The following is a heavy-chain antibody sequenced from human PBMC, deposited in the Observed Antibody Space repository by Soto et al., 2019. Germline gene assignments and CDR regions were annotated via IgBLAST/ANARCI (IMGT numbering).Heavy chain of an antibody. Sequence: GGSLRLSCAASGLTFRSYGMHWVRQAPGKGLEWVAVISYDGSNKYYADSVKGRFTISRDNSKNTLYLQMNSLRAEDTAVYYCATAVAAPFDYWGQGTLVTVSS. CDR3: ATAVAAPFDY. J-gene: IGHJ4*02. D-gene: IGHD6-19*01. CDR2: ISYDGSNK. V-gene: IGHV3-30*03. CDR1: GLTFRSYG.